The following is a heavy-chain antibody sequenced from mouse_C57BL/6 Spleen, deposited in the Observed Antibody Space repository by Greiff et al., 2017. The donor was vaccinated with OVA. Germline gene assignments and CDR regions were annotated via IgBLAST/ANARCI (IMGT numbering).Heavy chain of an antibody. V-gene: IGHV1-80*01. D-gene: IGHD1-1*01. J-gene: IGHJ4*01. Sequence: QVQLQQSGAELVKPGASVKISCKASGYAFSSYWMNWVKQRPGKGLEWIGQIYPGDGDTNYNGKFKGKATLTADKSSSTAYMQLSSLTSEDSAVYFCARSGYGSSYYYAMDYWGQGTSVTVSS. CDR2: IYPGDGDT. CDR1: GYAFSSYW. CDR3: ARSGYGSSYYYAMDY.